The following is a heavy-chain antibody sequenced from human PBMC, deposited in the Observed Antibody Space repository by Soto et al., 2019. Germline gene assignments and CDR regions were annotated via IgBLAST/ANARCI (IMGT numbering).Heavy chain of an antibody. Sequence: QVQLQQWGAGPLRPLETLSLTCGVSGGSFSGYYWAWIRQSPGKGLEWIGESNDRGSINYNPSLKSRVSISFDTSKNHYSLALWSVTAADTALYYCARESHDILTGPPWVWYFDLWGRCTLVTVSS. V-gene: IGHV4-34*01. CDR1: GGSFSGYY. D-gene: IGHD3-9*01. CDR3: ARESHDILTGPPWVWYFDL. J-gene: IGHJ2*01. CDR2: SNDRGSI.